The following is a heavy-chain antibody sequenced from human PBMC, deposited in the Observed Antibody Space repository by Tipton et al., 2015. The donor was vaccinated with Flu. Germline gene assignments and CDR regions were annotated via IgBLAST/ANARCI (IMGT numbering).Heavy chain of an antibody. CDR3: ARWGAVGATGEAGTFDI. CDR1: GYTFTSYG. D-gene: IGHD1-26*01. J-gene: IGHJ3*02. Sequence: QVQLVQSGAEVKTPGASVKVSCKASGYTFTSYGISWVRQAPGQGLEWMGWISAYNGNTNYAQKLQGRVTMTTDTSTSTGYMELRSLRSDDTAVYYCARWGAVGATGEAGTFDIWGQGTMVTVSS. CDR2: ISAYNGNT. V-gene: IGHV1-18*01.